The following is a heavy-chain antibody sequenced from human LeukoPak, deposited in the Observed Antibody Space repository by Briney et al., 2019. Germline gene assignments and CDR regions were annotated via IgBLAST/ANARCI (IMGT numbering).Heavy chain of an antibody. CDR1: GFTFSSYG. Sequence: GGSLRLSCAASGFTFSSYGMHWVRQAPGKGLEWVAVISYDGSNKYYADSVKGRFTISRDNSKNTLYLQMNSLRAEDTAVYYCAKGQYYYGSGSYYVPQPFDYWGQGTLVTVSS. D-gene: IGHD3-10*01. J-gene: IGHJ4*02. V-gene: IGHV3-30*18. CDR2: ISYDGSNK. CDR3: AKGQYYYGSGSYYVPQPFDY.